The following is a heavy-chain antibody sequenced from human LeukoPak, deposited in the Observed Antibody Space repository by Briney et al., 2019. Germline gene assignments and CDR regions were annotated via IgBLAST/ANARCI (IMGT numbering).Heavy chain of an antibody. CDR1: GGSISSYY. CDR3: ARPRSRTAGPED. D-gene: IGHD6-13*01. V-gene: IGHV4-59*01. Sequence: PSETLSLTCTVSGGSISSYYWSWIRQPPGKGLEWIGYIYYSGSTNYNPSLKSRVTISVDTSKNQFSLKLSSVTAADTAVYYCARPRSRTAGPEDWGQGTLVTVSS. CDR2: IYYSGST. J-gene: IGHJ4*02.